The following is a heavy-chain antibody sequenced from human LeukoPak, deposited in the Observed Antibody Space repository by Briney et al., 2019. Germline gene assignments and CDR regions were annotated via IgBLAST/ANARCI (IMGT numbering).Heavy chain of an antibody. J-gene: IGHJ4*02. CDR3: ARGPYSSRYDY. CDR2: IYYSGRT. D-gene: IGHD6-13*01. Sequence: SETLSLPCSVSGGSIRSSYWSWIRQPPGKGLEGIGYIYYSGRTNYNPSLKSRVTMSVDTSKNQFSLNLSSVTAADTAVYYCARGPYSSRYDYWGEGTVVTVSS. CDR1: GGSIRSSY. V-gene: IGHV4-59*01.